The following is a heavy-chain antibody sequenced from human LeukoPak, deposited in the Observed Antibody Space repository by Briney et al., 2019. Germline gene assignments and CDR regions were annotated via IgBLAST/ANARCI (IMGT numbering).Heavy chain of an antibody. CDR3: ARGDDSGYYDYFDY. CDR1: GFTFSSYW. Sequence: QSGGSLRLSCAASGFTFSSYWMNWVRQAPGKGLVWVSRIASDGSSTTYADSVKGRFSISRDNAKNTLYLQMNSLRVEDTAVYYCARGDDSGYYDYFDYWSQGALVTVSS. J-gene: IGHJ4*02. D-gene: IGHD3-22*01. CDR2: IASDGSST. V-gene: IGHV3-74*01.